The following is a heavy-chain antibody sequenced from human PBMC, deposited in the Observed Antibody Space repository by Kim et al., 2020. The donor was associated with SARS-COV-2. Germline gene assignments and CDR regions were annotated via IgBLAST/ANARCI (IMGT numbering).Heavy chain of an antibody. V-gene: IGHV4-59*13. CDR2: IYYSGST. CDR3: ARAGGYSYGYLYYFDY. D-gene: IGHD5-18*01. CDR1: GGSISSYY. Sequence: SETLSLTCTVSGGSISSYYWSWIRQPPGKGLEWIGYIYYSGSTNYNPSLKSRVTISVDTSKNQFSLKLSSVTAADTAVYYCARAGGYSYGYLYYFDYWGQGTLVTVSS. J-gene: IGHJ4*02.